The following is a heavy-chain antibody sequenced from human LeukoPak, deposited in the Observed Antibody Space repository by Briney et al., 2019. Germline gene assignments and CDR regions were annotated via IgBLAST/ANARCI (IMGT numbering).Heavy chain of an antibody. Sequence: GGSLRLSCAASGFTFSSSAMSWVCQAPGKGLEWVSSISGSGSGGSTYYADSVKGRFTISGDNSKNTLYLQMNSLIAEDTAVYYCAKSGYNRFDYWGQGTRVTVSS. CDR3: AKSGYNRFDY. V-gene: IGHV3-23*01. J-gene: IGHJ4*02. CDR2: ISGSGSGGST. CDR1: GFTFSSSA. D-gene: IGHD5-24*01.